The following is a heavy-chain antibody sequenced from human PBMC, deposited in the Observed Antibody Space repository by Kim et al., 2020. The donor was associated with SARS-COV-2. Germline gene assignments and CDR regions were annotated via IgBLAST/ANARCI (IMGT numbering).Heavy chain of an antibody. V-gene: IGHV3-30*01. CDR2: GSNK. CDR3: ASAWYFDL. Sequence: GSNKYYADSVKGRFTISRDNSKNTLYLQMNSLRAEDTAVYYCASAWYFDLWGRGTLVTVSS. J-gene: IGHJ2*01.